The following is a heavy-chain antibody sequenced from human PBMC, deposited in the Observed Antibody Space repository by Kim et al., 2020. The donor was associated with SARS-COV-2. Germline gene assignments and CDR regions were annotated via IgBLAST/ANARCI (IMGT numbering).Heavy chain of an antibody. CDR2: ISSNGGST. J-gene: IGHJ4*02. V-gene: IGHV3-64D*06. Sequence: GGSLRLSCSASGFTFSSYAMHWVRQAPGKGLEYVSAISSNGGSTYYADSVKGRFTISRDNSKNTLYLQMSSLRAEDTAVYYCVKDYGIVGATGVLWYWGQGTLVTVSS. D-gene: IGHD1-26*01. CDR3: VKDYGIVGATGVLWY. CDR1: GFTFSSYA.